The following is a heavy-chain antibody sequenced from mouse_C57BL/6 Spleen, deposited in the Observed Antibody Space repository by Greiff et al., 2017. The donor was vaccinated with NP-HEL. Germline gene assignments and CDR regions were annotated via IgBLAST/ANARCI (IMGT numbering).Heavy chain of an antibody. D-gene: IGHD1-1*02. J-gene: IGHJ4*01. CDR2: IHPNSGST. CDR1: GYTFTSYW. Sequence: QVQLKQSGAELVKPGASVKLSCKASGYTFTSYWMHWVKQRPGQGLEWIGMIHPNSGSTNYNEKFKSKATLTVDKSSSAAYMQLSSLTSEDSAVYYWARGGVDAMDYWGQGTSVTVSS. CDR3: ARGGVDAMDY. V-gene: IGHV1-64*01.